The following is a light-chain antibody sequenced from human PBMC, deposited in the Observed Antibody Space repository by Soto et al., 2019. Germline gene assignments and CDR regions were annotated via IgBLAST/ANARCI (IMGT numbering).Light chain of an antibody. CDR3: QRPPNRPIT. V-gene: IGKV3-11*01. CDR2: DAS. Sequence: DIMLTQSPATLSLSPGERATLSCRASHSVNTYLAWYQHNSGQAPRLLIYDASNRAIGIPARFSGTGTGTDFTISSDGREPEDFAVYYCQRPPNRPITCAQGTR. CDR1: HSVNTY. J-gene: IGKJ5*01.